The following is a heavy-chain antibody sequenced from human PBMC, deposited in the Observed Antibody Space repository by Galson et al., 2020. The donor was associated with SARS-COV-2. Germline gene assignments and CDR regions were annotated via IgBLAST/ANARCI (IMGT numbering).Heavy chain of an antibody. CDR1: GYSLSTTNY. V-gene: IGHV4-38-2*02. CDR3: ATQSVNMIGLVPVPGWYFDL. D-gene: IGHD3-22*01. Sequence: SNTLSLTCTVSGYSLSTTNYGGLVRQPPARGLEWSGSGYPSGTTYYNPSLKSRLTRSVDTSKNQSPLRLDSVTAADTVPYYCATQSVNMIGLVPVPGWYFDLWGRGTLVTVSS. CDR2: GYPSGTT. J-gene: IGHJ2*01.